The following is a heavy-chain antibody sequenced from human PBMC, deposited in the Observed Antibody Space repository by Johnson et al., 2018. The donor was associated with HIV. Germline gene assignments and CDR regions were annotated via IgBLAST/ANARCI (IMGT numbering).Heavy chain of an antibody. CDR1: GFTFSDYY. CDR2: IKSKTDGGTT. V-gene: IGHV3-15*01. J-gene: IGHJ3*01. D-gene: IGHD5-24*01. Sequence: VQLVESGGGLVKPGGSLRLSCAASGFTFSDYYMSWIRHAPGKGLEWVGRIKSKTDGGTTDYAAPVKGRFTISRDNAKNSLYLQMNSLRPEDTAVYYCAKVSGAGIRGWLPFAWGQGTMVTVSS. CDR3: AKVSGAGIRGWLPFA.